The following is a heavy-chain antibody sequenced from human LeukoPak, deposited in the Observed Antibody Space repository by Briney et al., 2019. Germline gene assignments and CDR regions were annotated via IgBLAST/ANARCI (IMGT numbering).Heavy chain of an antibody. CDR1: GFTLCSYL. D-gene: IGHD6-13*01. Sequence: GGALRLSCAAPGFTLCSYLVSWGRPGPGEGVEWVANIKQDGSEKYYVDSVKGRFTISRDNAKNSLYLQMNSLRAEDTAVYYCARGKQQYDYWGQGTLVTVSS. CDR2: IKQDGSEK. CDR3: ARGKQQYDY. V-gene: IGHV3-7*04. J-gene: IGHJ4*02.